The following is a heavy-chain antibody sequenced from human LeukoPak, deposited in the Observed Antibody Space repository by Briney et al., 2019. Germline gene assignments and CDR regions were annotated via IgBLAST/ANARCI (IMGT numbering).Heavy chain of an antibody. J-gene: IGHJ5*02. CDR3: AGSSWSNKSRGYNWFDP. CDR2: IIPIFGTA. V-gene: IGHV1-69*13. Sequence: SVKVSCKASGGTFSSYAISWVRQAPGQGLEWMGGIIPIFGTANYAQKFQGRVTITADESTSTAYMELSSLRSEDTAVYYCAGSSWSNKSRGYNWFDPWGQGTLVTVSS. CDR1: GGTFSSYA. D-gene: IGHD6-13*01.